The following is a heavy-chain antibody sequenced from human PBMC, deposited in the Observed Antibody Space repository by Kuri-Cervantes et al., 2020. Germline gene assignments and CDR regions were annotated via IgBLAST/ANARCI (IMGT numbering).Heavy chain of an antibody. CDR2: VNHSGNT. D-gene: IGHD6-13*01. V-gene: IGHV4-34*01. Sequence: SQTLSLTCAVYGGSFSGYFGTWIRQTPEKGLEWIGEVNHSGNTNYNPSLKSRVTISVDKSKNQFSLKLSSVTAADTAVYYCARGVAAAGPPYYYYYYMDVWGKGTTVTVSS. CDR3: ARGVAAAGPPYYYYYYMDV. J-gene: IGHJ6*03. CDR1: GGSFSGYF.